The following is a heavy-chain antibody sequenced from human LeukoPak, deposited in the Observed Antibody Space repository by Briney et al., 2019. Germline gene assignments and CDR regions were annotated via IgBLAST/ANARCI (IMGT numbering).Heavy chain of an antibody. CDR3: ARGLYGDYVDY. D-gene: IGHD4-17*01. V-gene: IGHV3-7*03. CDR1: GFTFSSYW. J-gene: IGHJ4*02. CDR2: IKQDGSEK. Sequence: GGSLRLSCAASGFTFSSYWMSWVRQAPGKGLEWVADIKQDGSEKYYVDSVKGRFTISRDNAKNSLYLQMNSLRAEDTAVYYCARGLYGDYVDYWGQGTLVTVSS.